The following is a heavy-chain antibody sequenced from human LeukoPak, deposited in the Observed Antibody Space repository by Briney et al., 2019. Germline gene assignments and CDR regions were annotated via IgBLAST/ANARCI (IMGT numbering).Heavy chain of an antibody. CDR1: GYSISSGNY. V-gene: IGHV4-38-2*02. CDR3: ARRGSAGSYDY. Sequence: SETLSLTCSVSGYSISSGNYWGWFRQPPGKGLEWIGSIYHTGSAYYNPSLESRVTISVDTSKNQFSLNLNSVTAADTAVYSCARRGSAGSYDYWGQGTLVTVSS. J-gene: IGHJ4*02. CDR2: IYHTGSA. D-gene: IGHD1-26*01.